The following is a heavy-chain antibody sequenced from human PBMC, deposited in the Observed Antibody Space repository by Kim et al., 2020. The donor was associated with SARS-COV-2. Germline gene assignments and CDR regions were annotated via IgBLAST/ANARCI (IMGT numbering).Heavy chain of an antibody. CDR1: GFTFSSYG. D-gene: IGHD1-26*01. CDR3: ASNRGSSGSYYMDY. Sequence: GGSLRLSCAASGFTFSSYGMHWVRQAPGKGLEWVAVIWYDGSNKYYADSVKGRFTISRDNSKNTLYLQMNSLRAEDTAVYYCASNRGSSGSYYMDYWGQGTLVTVSS. J-gene: IGHJ4*02. V-gene: IGHV3-33*01. CDR2: IWYDGSNK.